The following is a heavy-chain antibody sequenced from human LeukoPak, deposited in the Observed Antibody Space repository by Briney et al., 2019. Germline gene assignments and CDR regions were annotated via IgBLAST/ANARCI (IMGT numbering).Heavy chain of an antibody. Sequence: ASVKVSCKASGYTFTRYAMHWVRQAPGQRLEWMGWINAGNGNTKYSQKFQGRVTITRDTSASTAYMELSSLRSEDTAVYYCARTGYDILTGYARPGIDYWGQGTLVTVSS. CDR2: INAGNGNT. CDR1: GYTFTRYA. D-gene: IGHD3-9*01. CDR3: ARTGYDILTGYARPGIDY. J-gene: IGHJ4*02. V-gene: IGHV1-3*01.